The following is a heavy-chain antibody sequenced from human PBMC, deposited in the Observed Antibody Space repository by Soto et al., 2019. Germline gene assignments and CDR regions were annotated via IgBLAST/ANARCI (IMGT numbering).Heavy chain of an antibody. CDR1: GFTFSSYS. J-gene: IGHJ4*02. V-gene: IGHV3-21*01. Sequence: EVQLVESGGGLVQPGGSLRLSCAASGFTFSSYSMNWVRQAPGKGLEWVSSISSSSSYIYYADSVKGRFTISRDNAKNSLYLQMNSLRAEDTAVYYCAREGCSGGSCYSFDYWGQGTLVTVSS. D-gene: IGHD2-15*01. CDR2: ISSSSSYI. CDR3: AREGCSGGSCYSFDY.